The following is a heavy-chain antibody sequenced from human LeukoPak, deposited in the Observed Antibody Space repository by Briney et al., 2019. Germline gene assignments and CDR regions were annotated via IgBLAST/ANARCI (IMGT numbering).Heavy chain of an antibody. CDR2: ISSSSSTI. J-gene: IGHJ4*02. CDR1: GFTFNTYS. CDR3: ARDATGAPGVFDY. V-gene: IGHV3-48*01. D-gene: IGHD7-27*01. Sequence: SGGSLRLSCAASGFTFNTYSMNWVRQAPGKGLEWVSYISSSSSTIYYADSVKGRFTISRDNAKNSLYLQMNSLRAEDTAVYYCARDATGAPGVFDYWGQGTLVTVSS.